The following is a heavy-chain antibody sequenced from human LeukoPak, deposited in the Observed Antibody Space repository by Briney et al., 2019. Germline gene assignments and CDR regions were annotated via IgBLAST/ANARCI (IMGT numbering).Heavy chain of an antibody. V-gene: IGHV3-11*04. D-gene: IGHD5-12*01. J-gene: IGHJ4*02. CDR3: ARDVFLSRGIVVTIGFFFDY. CDR2: ISSSGNTV. CDR1: VFTFSDYY. Sequence: GGSLRLSCAASVFTFSDYYMSWIRQAPGKGLEWISYISSSGNTVYYADSVKGRFTISRDNAKNSLYLQMNSLRAEDTAVYYCARDVFLSRGIVVTIGFFFDYWGQGTLVTVSS.